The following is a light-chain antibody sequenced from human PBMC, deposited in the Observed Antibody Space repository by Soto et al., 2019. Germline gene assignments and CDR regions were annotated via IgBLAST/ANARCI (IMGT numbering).Light chain of an antibody. CDR3: QQYNIWPQT. CDR2: GAS. CDR1: QNLRGS. V-gene: IGKV3-15*01. J-gene: IGKJ1*01. Sequence: VMTQSPATLSVSPGERATLFCRASQNLRGSLAWYQQKPGQAPRLLIYGASTRATGIPARFSGSGSGTEFTLTISSLQSEDFAVYFCQQYNIWPQTFGQGTKVDIK.